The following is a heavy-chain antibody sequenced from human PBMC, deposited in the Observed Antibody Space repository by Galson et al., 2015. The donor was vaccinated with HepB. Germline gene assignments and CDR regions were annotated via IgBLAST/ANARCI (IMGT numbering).Heavy chain of an antibody. Sequence: SVKVSCKASGYTFTSYDINWVRQATGQGLEWMGWMNPNSGNTGYAQKFQGSVTMTRNTSISTAYMELSSLRSEDTAVYYCARVVGWSEGFDPWGQGTLVTVSS. V-gene: IGHV1-8*01. CDR2: MNPNSGNT. CDR3: ARVVGWSEGFDP. D-gene: IGHD2-15*01. CDR1: GYTFTSYD. J-gene: IGHJ5*02.